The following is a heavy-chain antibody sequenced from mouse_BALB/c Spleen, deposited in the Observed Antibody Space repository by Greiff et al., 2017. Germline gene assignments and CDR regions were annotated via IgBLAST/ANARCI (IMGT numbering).Heavy chain of an antibody. D-gene: IGHD2-4*01. CDR2: ISSGGST. V-gene: IGHV5-6-5*01. Sequence: EVQRVESGGGLVKPGGSLKLSCAASGFTFSSYAMSWVRQTPEKRLEWVASISSGGSTYYPDSVKGRFTISRDNARNILYLQMSSLRSEDTAMYYCARGGYDYDYAMDYWGQGTSVTVSS. CDR1: GFTFSSYA. J-gene: IGHJ4*01. CDR3: ARGGYDYDYAMDY.